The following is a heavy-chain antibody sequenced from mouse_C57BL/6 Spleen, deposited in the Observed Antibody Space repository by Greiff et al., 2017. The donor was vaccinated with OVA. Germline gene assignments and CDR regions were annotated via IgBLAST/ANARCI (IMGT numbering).Heavy chain of an antibody. J-gene: IGHJ3*01. CDR1: GYAFSSSW. Sequence: LEESGPELVKPGASVKISCKASGYAFSSSWMNWVKQRPGKGLEWIGRIYPGDGDTNYNGKFKGKATLTADKSSSTAYMQLSSLTSEDSAVYFCARPIYYDYDATSWFAYWGQGTLVTVSA. V-gene: IGHV1-82*01. CDR2: IYPGDGDT. D-gene: IGHD2-4*01. CDR3: ARPIYYDYDATSWFAY.